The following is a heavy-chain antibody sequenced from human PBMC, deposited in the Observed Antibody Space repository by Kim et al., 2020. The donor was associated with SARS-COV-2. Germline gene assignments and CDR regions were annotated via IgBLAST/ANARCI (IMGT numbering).Heavy chain of an antibody. CDR1: GASVNSGAYY. V-gene: IGHV4-61*08. CDR2: IYYRGVT. CDR3: AIGSGWFDS. Sequence: SETLSLTCTVSGASVNSGAYYWSWIRQPPGMPLEWIGFIYYRGVTNYNPSLKSRVTISVDTSKNQFSLRLTSVTAADTGVYYCAIGSGWFDSWGQGTLVTVGS. J-gene: IGHJ5*01. D-gene: IGHD3-16*01.